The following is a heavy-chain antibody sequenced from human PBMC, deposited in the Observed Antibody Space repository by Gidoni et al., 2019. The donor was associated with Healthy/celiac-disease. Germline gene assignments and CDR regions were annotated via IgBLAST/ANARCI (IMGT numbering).Heavy chain of an antibody. CDR2: IYSGGST. J-gene: IGHJ6*03. CDR1: GFTVSSNY. V-gene: IGHV3-66*02. Sequence: EVQVVGSGGGLVQPGGSLRLSCAASGFTVSSNYMSWVRQAPGTGLEWVSVIYSGGSTDYADSVKGRFTISRDNSKNTLYLQMNSLRAEDTAVYYCARGVRGVSHYYYYYYMDVWGKGTTVTVSS. CDR3: ARGVRGVSHYYYYYYMDV. D-gene: IGHD3-10*01.